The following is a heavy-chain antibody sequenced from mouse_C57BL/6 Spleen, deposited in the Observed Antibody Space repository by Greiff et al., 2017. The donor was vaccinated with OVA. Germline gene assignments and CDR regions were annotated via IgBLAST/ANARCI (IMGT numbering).Heavy chain of an antibody. CDR1: GYAFTNYL. Sequence: QVQLQQSGAELVRPGTSVKVSCKASGYAFTNYLIEWVKQRPGQGLEWIGVINPGSGGTNYNEKFKGKATLTADKSSSTAYMQLRSLTSEDSAVYFCARGGFYAMDYWGQGTSVTVSS. V-gene: IGHV1-54*01. D-gene: IGHD3-1*01. J-gene: IGHJ4*01. CDR2: INPGSGGT. CDR3: ARGGFYAMDY.